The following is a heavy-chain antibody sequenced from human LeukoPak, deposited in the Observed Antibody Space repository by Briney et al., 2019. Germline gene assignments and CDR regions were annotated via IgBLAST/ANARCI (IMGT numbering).Heavy chain of an antibody. Sequence: SETLSLTCTVSGDSISSSYYWGWIRQPPGKGLEWIGSIYYSGSTYYNPSLKSRVTISVDTSKNQFSLKLSSVTAADTAVYYCARHGAPGVYPKNWFDPWGQGTLVTVSS. CDR3: ARHGAPGVYPKNWFDP. CDR2: IYYSGST. D-gene: IGHD5/OR15-5a*01. V-gene: IGHV4-39*01. J-gene: IGHJ5*02. CDR1: GDSISSSYY.